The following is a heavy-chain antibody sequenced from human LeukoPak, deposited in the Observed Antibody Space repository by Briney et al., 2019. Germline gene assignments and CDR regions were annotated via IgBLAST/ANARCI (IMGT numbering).Heavy chain of an antibody. CDR1: GFTFSSFA. CDR2: ISSDGGST. V-gene: IGHV3-64*01. CDR3: ARGSEGFLDY. Sequence: TGGSLRLSCVASGFTFSSFAMHWVRQAPGKGLEYVSAISSDGGSTRYANSVKGGFITSRDNSKNTPYLQMGSLRTEDMAVYYCARGSEGFLDYWGQGTLVTVSS. J-gene: IGHJ4*02.